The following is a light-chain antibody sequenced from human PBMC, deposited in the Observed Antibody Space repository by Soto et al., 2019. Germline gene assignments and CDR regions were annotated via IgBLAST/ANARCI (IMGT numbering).Light chain of an antibody. J-gene: IGKJ5*01. CDR2: GTS. V-gene: IGKV3-20*01. CDR1: QSVPRNY. CDR3: QQYGRSIT. Sequence: ESVLTQSPGTLSLSPGERATLSCRASQSVPRNYLAWYQQKPGQAPRLLIYGTSSRATGIPDRFSGSGSGTDFTLTISRLEPEDFAVFYCQQYGRSITFGQGTRLEIK.